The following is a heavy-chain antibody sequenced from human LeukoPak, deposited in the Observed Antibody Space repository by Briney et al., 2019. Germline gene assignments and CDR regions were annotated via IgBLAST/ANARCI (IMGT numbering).Heavy chain of an antibody. CDR2: TRNKLNSYTT. V-gene: IGHV3-72*01. D-gene: IGHD2-15*01. J-gene: IGHJ4*02. CDR1: GFTFSDHY. CDR3: ARVWGYCSGGSCYFDY. Sequence: GGSLRLSCAASGFTFSDHYMDWVRQAPGKGWEWVGGTRNKLNSYTTEYAASAKGRFTISRDDSKNSLYLQMNSLKTEDTAVYYCARVWGYCSGGSCYFDYWGQGTLVTVSS.